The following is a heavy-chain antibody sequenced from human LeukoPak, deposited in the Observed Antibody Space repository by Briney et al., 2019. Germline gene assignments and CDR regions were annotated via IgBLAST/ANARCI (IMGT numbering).Heavy chain of an antibody. D-gene: IGHD1-26*01. CDR2: ISSSGSTI. J-gene: IGHJ3*02. CDR3: ARDRWELPRDAFDI. CDR1: GFTFSDYY. Sequence: GGSLRLSCAASGFTFSDYYMSWIRQAPGKGLEWVSYISSSGSTIYYADSVKGRFTISRDNAKNSLYLQMNSLRAEDTAVYYCARDRWELPRDAFDIWGQGTMVTVSS. V-gene: IGHV3-11*01.